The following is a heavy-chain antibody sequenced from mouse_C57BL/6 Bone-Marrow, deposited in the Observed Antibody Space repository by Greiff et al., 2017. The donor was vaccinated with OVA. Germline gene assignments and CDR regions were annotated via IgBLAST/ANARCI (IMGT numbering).Heavy chain of an antibody. CDR2: INPNNGGT. J-gene: IGHJ2*01. V-gene: IGHV1-26*01. CDR1: GYTFTDYY. D-gene: IGHD4-1*01. Sequence: EVQLQQSGPELVKPGASVKISCKASGYTFTDYYMNWVKQSHGKSLEWIGDINPNNGGTSYNQKFKGKATLTVDKSSSTAYMELRSLTSEDSAVYYCARSRELGFDYWGQGTTLTVSS. CDR3: ARSRELGFDY.